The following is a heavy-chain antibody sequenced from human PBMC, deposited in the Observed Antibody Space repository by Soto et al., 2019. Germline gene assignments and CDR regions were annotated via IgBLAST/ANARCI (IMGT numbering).Heavy chain of an antibody. D-gene: IGHD3-16*01. Sequence: ASVKVSCKASGYTFTNYYMHWVRQAPGQGLEWMGIINPSGGTTSYAQTFQGRVTMTRDTSTGTVYLELSSLGSEDTAVYYCARDPARGGAGYYFNYWGQGTLVTVSS. CDR3: ARDPARGGAGYYFNY. CDR1: GYTFTNYY. CDR2: INPSGGTT. J-gene: IGHJ4*02. V-gene: IGHV1-46*01.